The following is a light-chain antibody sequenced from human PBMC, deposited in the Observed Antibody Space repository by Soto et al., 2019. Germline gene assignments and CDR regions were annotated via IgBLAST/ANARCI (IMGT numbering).Light chain of an antibody. CDR1: QNINNY. Sequence: DVQMTQSPPSLSASVGDSVTITCRASQNINNYINWYQHKVGRAPKLLIYGASNLKSGVPSRFSGSGSGTVFILTIRSLQPEDFATYYCQQSIITPHTFGPATKVDVK. CDR3: QQSIITPHT. V-gene: IGKV1-39*01. CDR2: GAS. J-gene: IGKJ3*01.